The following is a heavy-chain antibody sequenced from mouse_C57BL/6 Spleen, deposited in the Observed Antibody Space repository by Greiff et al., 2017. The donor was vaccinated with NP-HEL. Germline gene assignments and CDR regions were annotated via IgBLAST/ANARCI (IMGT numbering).Heavy chain of an antibody. CDR2: IYPGSGNT. J-gene: IGHJ2*01. CDR1: GYTFTDYY. V-gene: IGHV1-76*01. Sequence: VKLMESGAELVRPGASVKLSCKASGYTFTDYYINWVKQRPGQGLEWIARIYPGSGNTYYNEKFKGKATLTAEKSSSTAYMQLSSLTSEDSAVYFCARSGGNYYFDYWGQGTTLTVSS. CDR3: ARSGGNYYFDY. D-gene: IGHD2-1*01.